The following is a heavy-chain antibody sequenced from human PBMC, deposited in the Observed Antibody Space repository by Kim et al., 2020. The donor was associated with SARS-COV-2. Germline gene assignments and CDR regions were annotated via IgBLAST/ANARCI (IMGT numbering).Heavy chain of an antibody. CDR2: IKSKTDGGTT. J-gene: IGHJ5*02. Sequence: GGSLRLSCAASGFTFSNAWMSWVRQAPGKGLEWVGRIKSKTDGGTTDYAAPVKGRFTISRDDSKNTLYLQMNSLKTEDTAVYYCTHSSSWYLLLSWGQGTLVTVSS. CDR1: GFTFSNAW. D-gene: IGHD6-13*01. V-gene: IGHV3-15*01. CDR3: THSSSWYLLLS.